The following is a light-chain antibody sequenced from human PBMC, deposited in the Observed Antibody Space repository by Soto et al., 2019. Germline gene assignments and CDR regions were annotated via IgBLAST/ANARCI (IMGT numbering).Light chain of an antibody. Sequence: DIQMTQSPSSLSAPVGSRVTITCRASQSISSYLNWYQQKPGKAPKLLIYAGYSLQSGVPSRFSGSGSGTDFTLTIRSMQPEEFATYYCQQSYSTPRTFGHGNKVDI. CDR3: QQSYSTPRT. CDR1: QSISSY. V-gene: IGKV1-39*01. J-gene: IGKJ1*01. CDR2: AGY.